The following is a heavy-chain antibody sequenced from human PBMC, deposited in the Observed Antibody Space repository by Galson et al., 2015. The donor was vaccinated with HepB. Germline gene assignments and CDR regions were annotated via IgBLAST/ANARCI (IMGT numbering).Heavy chain of an antibody. CDR3: ARGSYCSSTSCLTSTCYYYGMDV. Sequence: SVKVSCKVSGYTFSNYGISWVRQAPGQGLEWMGWISAYNGNTNYTQKVQGRVTMTTDTSTSTAYMELRSLRSDDTAVYFCARGSYCSSTSCLTSTCYYYGMDVWGQGTTVTVSS. J-gene: IGHJ6*02. V-gene: IGHV1-18*04. D-gene: IGHD2-2*01. CDR1: GYTFSNYG. CDR2: ISAYNGNT.